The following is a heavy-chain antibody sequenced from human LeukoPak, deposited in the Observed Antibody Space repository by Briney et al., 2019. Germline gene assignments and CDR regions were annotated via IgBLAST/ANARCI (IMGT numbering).Heavy chain of an antibody. CDR1: GFSFSDAA. CDR3: SRHVAPLYDDFCH. V-gene: IGHV3-73*01. D-gene: IGHD3-3*01. Sequence: GGSLRLSCAGSGFSFSDAAMHWVRQAGGRGVGGVGRMRSKVNNEATAYTGSVKGRFTIFRGDSKNTAYLQMTSLKTEDTGVYSCSRHVAPLYDDFCHWGQGTLVTVSS. J-gene: IGHJ4*02. CDR2: MRSKVNNEAT.